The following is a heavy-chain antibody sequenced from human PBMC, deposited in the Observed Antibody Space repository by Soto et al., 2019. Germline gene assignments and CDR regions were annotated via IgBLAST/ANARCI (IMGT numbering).Heavy chain of an antibody. CDR1: GGSISSYY. D-gene: IGHD6-6*01. Sequence: QVQLQESGPGLVKPSETLSLTCTVSGGSISSYYWSWIRQPPGKGLEWIGYIYYSGSTNYNPSLKSRVTISVDTSKNQFSLKLSSVTAADTAVYYCARGTIYSSSSDYWGQGTLVTVSS. V-gene: IGHV4-59*01. J-gene: IGHJ4*02. CDR3: ARGTIYSSSSDY. CDR2: IYYSGST.